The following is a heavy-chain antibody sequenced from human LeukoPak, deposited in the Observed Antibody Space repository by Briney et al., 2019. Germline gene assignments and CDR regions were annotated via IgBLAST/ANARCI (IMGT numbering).Heavy chain of an antibody. V-gene: IGHV4-34*01. CDR3: ARGRIQLWLRYFDY. Sequence: SETLSLTCAVYRGSFSGYYWSWIRQPPGKGLDGIGEINHSGSTNYNPSLQSRVTISVDTSKNQFSLKLSSVPAADTAVYYCARGRIQLWLRYFDYWGQGTLVTVSS. D-gene: IGHD5-18*01. J-gene: IGHJ4*02. CDR1: RGSFSGYY. CDR2: INHSGST.